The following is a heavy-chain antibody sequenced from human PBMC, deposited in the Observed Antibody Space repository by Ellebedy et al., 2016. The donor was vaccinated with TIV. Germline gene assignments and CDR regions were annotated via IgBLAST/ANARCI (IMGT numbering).Heavy chain of an antibody. V-gene: IGHV4-59*01. CDR3: ARALIGYNIRAFDY. J-gene: IGHJ4*02. D-gene: IGHD2/OR15-2a*01. CDR1: GGSITSYY. Sequence: SETLSLTCNVSGGSITSYYWNWLRQPPGQGLEWIGYVYFSGNTNYNPSLKSRVAISVDTSKNQFSLNLNSVTAADTAVYYCARALIGYNIRAFDYWGQGTLVSVSS. CDR2: VYFSGNT.